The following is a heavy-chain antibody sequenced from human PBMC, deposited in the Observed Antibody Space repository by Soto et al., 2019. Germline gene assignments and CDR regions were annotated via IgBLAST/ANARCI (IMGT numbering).Heavy chain of an antibody. CDR1: GYSFTSYW. D-gene: IGHD1-7*01. CDR2: IDPSDSYT. CDR3: ARLPNWNYVWAQKTYYYYYGMDV. V-gene: IGHV5-10-1*01. J-gene: IGHJ6*02. Sequence: PGESLKISCKGSGYSFTSYWISWVRQMPGKGLEWMGRIDPSDSYTNYSPSFQGHVTISADKSISTAYLQWSSLKASDTAMYYCARLPNWNYVWAQKTYYYYYGMDVWGQGTTVTVSS.